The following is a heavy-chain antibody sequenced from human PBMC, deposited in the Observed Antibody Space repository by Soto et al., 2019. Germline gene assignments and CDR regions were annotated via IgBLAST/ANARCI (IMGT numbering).Heavy chain of an antibody. CDR2: ISSSGSTI. J-gene: IGHJ5*02. V-gene: IGHV3-11*01. CDR3: ARDGTYYDFWSGPIHWFDP. Sequence: NPGGSLRLSCAASGFTFSDYYMSWIRQAPGKGLEWVSYISSSGSTIYYADSVKGRFTISRDNAKNSLYLQMNSLRAEDTAVYYCARDGTYYDFWSGPIHWFDPWGQGTLVTVSS. D-gene: IGHD3-3*01. CDR1: GFTFSDYY.